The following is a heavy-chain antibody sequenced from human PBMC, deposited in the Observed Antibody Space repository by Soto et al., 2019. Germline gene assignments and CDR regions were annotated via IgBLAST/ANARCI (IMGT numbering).Heavy chain of an antibody. V-gene: IGHV3-49*03. CDR1: GFTFGDNA. CDR2: IRSRAYGGTT. CDR3: TRGWIFGPLINWFDP. Sequence: EVQLVESGGHMVQPGRSLRLSCTASGFTFGDNAMSWFSQAPGEGLEWVGFIRSRAYGGTTEYAASVKGRFTISRDDSKSIAYLQMNSLKTEDTALYYCTRGWIFGPLINWFDPWGQGTLVTVSS. J-gene: IGHJ5*02. D-gene: IGHD3-3*01.